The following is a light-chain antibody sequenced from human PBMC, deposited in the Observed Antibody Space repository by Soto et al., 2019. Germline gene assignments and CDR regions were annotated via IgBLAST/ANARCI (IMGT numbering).Light chain of an antibody. CDR3: CSNAASSTYV. J-gene: IGLJ1*01. V-gene: IGLV2-23*01. CDR2: EAS. Sequence: HSVLTQPDSGSGGPGQSITISCSGTSSDVGSHNLVSWYQQYPGKAPKLIIFEASKRPSGVSNRFSGSKSGSTASLTISGLQAEDEADYYCCSNAASSTYVFGSGTKVTVL. CDR1: SSDVGSHNL.